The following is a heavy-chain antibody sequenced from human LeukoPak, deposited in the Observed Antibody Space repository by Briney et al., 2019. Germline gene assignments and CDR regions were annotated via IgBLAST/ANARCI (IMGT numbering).Heavy chain of an antibody. Sequence: GGSLRLSCVASGFTFSSYGMHWARQAPGKGLEWVAFIGYDGSNHSYADSVKGRFTISRDNSKNTLYLQMNSLRTEDTAVYYCAKDIRRGYNYGYDQYAYWGQGTLVTVSS. CDR2: IGYDGSNH. V-gene: IGHV3-30*02. CDR1: GFTFSSYG. J-gene: IGHJ4*01. CDR3: AKDIRRGYNYGYDQYAY. D-gene: IGHD5-18*01.